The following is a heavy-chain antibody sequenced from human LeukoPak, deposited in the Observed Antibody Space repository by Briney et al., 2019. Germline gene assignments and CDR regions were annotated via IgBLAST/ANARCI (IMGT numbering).Heavy chain of an antibody. J-gene: IGHJ4*02. Sequence: GGSLRLSCAASGFTFTSYRMSWVRQAPGKGLEWVANIKQDGSEKDYVDSVKGRFTISRDNAKNSLYLQMNSLRAEDTAVYYCARSGYRLRYYFDYWGQGTLVTVSS. CDR2: IKQDGSEK. D-gene: IGHD6-13*01. CDR3: ARSGYRLRYYFDY. V-gene: IGHV3-7*05. CDR1: GFTFTSYR.